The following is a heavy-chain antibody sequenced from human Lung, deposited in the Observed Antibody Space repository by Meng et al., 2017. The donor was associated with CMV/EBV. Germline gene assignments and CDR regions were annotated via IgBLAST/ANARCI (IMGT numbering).Heavy chain of an antibody. CDR1: GFTFSSYA. CDR2: ISGSGGST. Sequence: GGSLRLXXLASGFTFSSYAMSWVRQAPGKGLEWVSAISGSGGSTYYADSVKGRFTISRDNSKNTLYLQMNSLRAEDTAVYYCAKEPIAVAGTGDYFDYWGQGXLVTVSS. CDR3: AKEPIAVAGTGDYFDY. D-gene: IGHD6-19*01. V-gene: IGHV3-23*01. J-gene: IGHJ4*02.